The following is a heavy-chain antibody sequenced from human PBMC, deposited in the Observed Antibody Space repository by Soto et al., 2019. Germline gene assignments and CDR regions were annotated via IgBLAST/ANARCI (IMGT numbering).Heavy chain of an antibody. CDR3: AKPRQRALDN. CDR1: GFTFSSYG. V-gene: IGHV3-30*18. CDR2: ISYDGSNK. J-gene: IGHJ4*02. Sequence: GGSLRLSCAASGFTFSSYGMHWVRQAPGKGLEWVAVISYDGSNKYYADSVKGRFTISRDNSKNTLYLQMNSLRAEDTAVYYCAKPRQRALDNWGQETRVTVSS. D-gene: IGHD6-25*01.